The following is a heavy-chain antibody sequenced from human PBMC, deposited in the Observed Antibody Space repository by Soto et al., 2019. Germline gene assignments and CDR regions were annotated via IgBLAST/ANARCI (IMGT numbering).Heavy chain of an antibody. CDR2: IYYSGST. CDR1: NGSIGSYY. D-gene: IGHD6-13*01. CDR3: ARVGRLITAAGLLDA. Sequence: SETLSLTCTISNGSIGSYYWTWIRQPPGKGLEWIGHIYYSGSTNYNPSLKSRLTLSLDTSKNQFSLKLTSVTAADTAVYSCARVGRLITAAGLLDAWGQGTLVTVCS. V-gene: IGHV4-59*01. J-gene: IGHJ5*02.